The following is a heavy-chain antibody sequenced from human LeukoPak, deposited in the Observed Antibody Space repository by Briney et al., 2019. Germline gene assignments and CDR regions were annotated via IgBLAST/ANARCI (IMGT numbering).Heavy chain of an antibody. CDR2: ISGSGGRT. D-gene: IGHD3-16*01. CDR1: GGTFSSYA. CDR3: AKDRGRAHFIYYFDY. Sequence: SCKASGGTFSSYAMSWVRQAPGKGLEWVSAISGSGGRTYYADSVKGRFTISRDNSKNTLHLQMNSLRAEDTAVYYCAKDRGRAHFIYYFDYWGQGTLVTVSS. V-gene: IGHV3-23*01. J-gene: IGHJ4*02.